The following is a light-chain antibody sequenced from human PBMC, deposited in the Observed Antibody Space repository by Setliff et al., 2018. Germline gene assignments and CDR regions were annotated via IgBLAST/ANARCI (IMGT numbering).Light chain of an antibody. J-gene: IGLJ1*01. CDR3: AAWDDSLNVYYV. CDR1: SSNIGSNT. CDR2: SNN. V-gene: IGLV1-44*01. Sequence: QSALTQPPSASGTPGQRVTISCSGSSSNIGSNTVNWYQQLPGTAPKLLIYSNNQRPSGVPDRFSGSKSGTSASLAISGPQSEDEADYYCAAWDDSLNVYYVFGTGTKVTVL.